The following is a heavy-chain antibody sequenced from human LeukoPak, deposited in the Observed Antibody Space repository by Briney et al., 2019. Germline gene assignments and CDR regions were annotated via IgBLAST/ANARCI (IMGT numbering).Heavy chain of an antibody. Sequence: GGSLRLSCAASGFTFSSYGMHWVRQAPGKGLEWVAVIWYDGSNKYYADSVKGRFTISRDNSKNTLYLQMNSLRAEDTAVYYCARHSGGYYYFDYWGQGTLVTVSS. CDR2: IWYDGSNK. CDR3: ARHSGGYYYFDY. V-gene: IGHV3-33*01. D-gene: IGHD3-22*01. J-gene: IGHJ4*02. CDR1: GFTFSSYG.